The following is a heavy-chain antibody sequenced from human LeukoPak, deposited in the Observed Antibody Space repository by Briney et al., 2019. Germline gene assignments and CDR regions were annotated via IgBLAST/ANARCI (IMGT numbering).Heavy chain of an antibody. D-gene: IGHD6-19*01. V-gene: IGHV4-39*01. CDR2: IYYSGST. CDR1: GGSISSGNYY. J-gene: IGHJ4*02. Sequence: KTSETLSLTCTVSGGSISSGNYYWGWIRQPPGKGLEYIGSIYYSGSTYYNASFKSRVTISVDTYKNQFSLKLSSVTAADTAVYYCARVHGWFGAGFDYWGQGTLVTVSS. CDR3: ARVHGWFGAGFDY.